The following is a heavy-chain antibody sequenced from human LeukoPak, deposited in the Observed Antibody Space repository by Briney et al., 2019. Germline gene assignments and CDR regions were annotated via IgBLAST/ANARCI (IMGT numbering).Heavy chain of an antibody. CDR3: AAYSSSGDAFDI. D-gene: IGHD6-13*01. J-gene: IGHJ3*02. Sequence: PETLSLTCTVSGGSISSYYWSWIRQPPGKGLEWIGYIYYSGSTNYNPSLKSRVTISVDTSKNQFSLKLISVTAADTAVYHCAAYSSSGDAFDIWGQGTMVTVSS. CDR2: IYYSGST. CDR1: GGSISSYY. V-gene: IGHV4-59*08.